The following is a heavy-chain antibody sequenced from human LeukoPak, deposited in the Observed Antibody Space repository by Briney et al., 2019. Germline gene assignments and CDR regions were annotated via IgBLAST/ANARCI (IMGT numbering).Heavy chain of an antibody. Sequence: MTSQTLSLTCTVSGGSISSGGYYWSWIRQPPGKGLEWIGYIYHSGSTCYNPSLKSRVTISVDRSKNQFSLKLSSVTAADTAVYYCARGMAAAGDYYYYGMDVWGQGTTVTVSS. J-gene: IGHJ6*02. CDR1: GGSISSGGYY. D-gene: IGHD6-13*01. CDR2: IYHSGST. CDR3: ARGMAAAGDYYYYGMDV. V-gene: IGHV4-30-2*01.